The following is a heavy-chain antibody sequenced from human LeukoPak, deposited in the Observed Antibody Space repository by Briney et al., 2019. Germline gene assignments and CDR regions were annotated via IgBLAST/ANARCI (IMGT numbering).Heavy chain of an antibody. D-gene: IGHD1-20*01. CDR2: INPNCGDT. J-gene: IGHJ4*02. V-gene: IGHV1-2*02. CDR1: GYTFTGNY. CDR3: IRGLNNSFRF. Sequence: ASVKVSCKASGYTFTGNYMHWVRQAPGQGLEWVAWINPNCGDTHSAQKFQDRVTMTRDTSISTAYMNLSRLRSDDTAVYYCIRGLNNSFRFWGQGTLVTVSS.